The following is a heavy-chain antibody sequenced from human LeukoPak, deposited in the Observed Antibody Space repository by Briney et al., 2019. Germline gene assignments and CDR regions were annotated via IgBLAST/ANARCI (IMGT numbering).Heavy chain of an antibody. CDR1: LYTFTGYF. CDR3: ARGTGLPNYYFDY. J-gene: IGHJ4*02. Sequence: SSVNVSGMASLYTFTGYFMQWVRQAPGQGLAGMGWINPNSGGTNYAQKFQGRVTMTRDTSISTAYMELSRLRSDDTAVYYCARGTGLPNYYFDYWGQGTLVTVSS. D-gene: IGHD2-8*02. CDR2: INPNSGGT. V-gene: IGHV1-2*02.